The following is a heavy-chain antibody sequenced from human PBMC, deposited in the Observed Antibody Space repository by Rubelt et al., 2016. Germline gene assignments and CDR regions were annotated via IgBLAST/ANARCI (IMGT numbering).Heavy chain of an antibody. CDR2: INPNSGGT. CDR1: GYTFTGYY. D-gene: IGHD6-19*01. J-gene: IGHJ4*02. V-gene: IGHV1-2*02. CDR3: ARDLYKGPRWLVAY. Sequence: QVQLVQSGAEVKKPGASVKVSCKASGYTFTGYYMHWVRQAPGQGLEWMGWINPNSGGTNYAQKCQGRVTMTRDTSISTAYMELGGLRSDDTAVYYCARDLYKGPRWLVAYWGQGTLVTVSS.